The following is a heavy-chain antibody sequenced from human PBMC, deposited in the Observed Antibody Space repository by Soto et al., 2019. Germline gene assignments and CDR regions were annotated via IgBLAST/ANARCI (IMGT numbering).Heavy chain of an antibody. CDR3: ARRHFWWLGDSYKYAMDF. CDR1: GFTFSSYV. V-gene: IGHV3-23*01. D-gene: IGHD3-3*02. J-gene: IGHJ6*02. Sequence: PGWGLRISCSASGFTFSSYVMSWVRQAPGKGLEWVSAISGSGGSTYYADSVKGRFTISRDNSKNTLYLQMNSLRAEDTAVYYCARRHFWWLGDSYKYAMDFCGQESTVPLSS. CDR2: ISGSGGST.